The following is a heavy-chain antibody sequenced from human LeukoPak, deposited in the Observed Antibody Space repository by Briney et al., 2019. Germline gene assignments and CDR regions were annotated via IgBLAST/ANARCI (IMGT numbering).Heavy chain of an antibody. CDR2: INSDGSST. CDR3: ASPGGNYALLGFDS. J-gene: IGHJ4*02. CDR1: GFMFSSYW. D-gene: IGHD4-11*01. Sequence: GGSLRLSCAASGFMFSSYWMHWVRQAPGRGLVWVSRINSDGSSTSYADSVKGRFTISRDNAKNTLYLQMNSLRAEDTAVYYCASPGGNYALLGFDSGGQGTLVTVSS. V-gene: IGHV3-74*01.